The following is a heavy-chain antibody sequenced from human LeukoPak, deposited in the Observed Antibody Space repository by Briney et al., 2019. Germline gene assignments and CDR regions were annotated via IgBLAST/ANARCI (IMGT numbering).Heavy chain of an antibody. V-gene: IGHV4-39*01. Sequence: PSETLSLTCTVSGGSISSSSYYWGWIRQPQGKGLEWIGSIYYSGSTYYNPSLKSRVTISVDTSKNQFSLKLSSVTAADTAVYYCARQGAGITYNWFDPWGQGTLVTVSS. J-gene: IGHJ5*02. D-gene: IGHD1-26*01. CDR2: IYYSGST. CDR3: ARQGAGITYNWFDP. CDR1: GGSISSSSYY.